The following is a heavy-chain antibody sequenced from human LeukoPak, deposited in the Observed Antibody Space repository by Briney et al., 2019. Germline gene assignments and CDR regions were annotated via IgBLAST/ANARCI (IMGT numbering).Heavy chain of an antibody. D-gene: IGHD1-26*01. J-gene: IGHJ6*02. Sequence: SETLSLTCSVSDGSINSYYWNWIRRPPGKGLEWIGYIYYNGNTNYGPSLKSRVTMSVDTSKNLFSLKVSPVTAADTAVYYCARGRSNYYGMDVWGQGTTVTVSS. CDR3: ARGRSNYYGMDV. CDR2: IYYNGNT. V-gene: IGHV4-59*01. CDR1: DGSINSYY.